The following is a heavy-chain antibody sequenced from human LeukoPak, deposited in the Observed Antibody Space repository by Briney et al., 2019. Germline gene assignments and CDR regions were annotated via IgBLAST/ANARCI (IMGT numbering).Heavy chain of an antibody. CDR1: GYTFTSYG. CDR3: ARASGYYDSSGYSLWFDP. CDR2: ISAYNGNT. J-gene: IGHJ5*01. Sequence: ASVKVSCKASGYTFTSYGISWVRQAPGQGLEWMGWISAYNGNTNYAQKLQGRVTMTTNTSTSTAYMELRSLRSDDTAVYYCARASGYYDSSGYSLWFDPWGQGTLVTVSS. D-gene: IGHD3-22*01. V-gene: IGHV1-18*01.